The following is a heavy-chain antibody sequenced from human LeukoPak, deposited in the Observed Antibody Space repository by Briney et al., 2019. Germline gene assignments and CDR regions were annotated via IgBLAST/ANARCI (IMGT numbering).Heavy chain of an antibody. CDR3: AKRSGYTTGWFFDF. CDR1: GFAFRNYA. CDR2: ISGSGDNT. Sequence: GGSLRLSCAASGFAFRNYAMSWVRQAPGKGLEWVSSISGSGDNTYYAESVKGRFTISRDNSKNTLFLQMNSLRAEDTAVFYCAKRSGYTTGWFFDFWGQGTLVTVSS. V-gene: IGHV3-23*01. D-gene: IGHD6-19*01. J-gene: IGHJ4*02.